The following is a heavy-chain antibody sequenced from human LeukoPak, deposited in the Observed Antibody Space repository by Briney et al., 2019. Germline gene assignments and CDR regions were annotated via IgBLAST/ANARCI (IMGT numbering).Heavy chain of an antibody. Sequence: GASVKVSCKASGYTFTGYYTHWVRQAPGQGLEWMGWINPNSGGTNYAQKFQGRVTMTRDTSISTAYMELSRLRSDDTAVYYCARDIYCSSTSCSDWGQGTLVTVSS. D-gene: IGHD2-2*01. CDR3: ARDIYCSSTSCSD. CDR1: GYTFTGYY. CDR2: INPNSGGT. V-gene: IGHV1-2*02. J-gene: IGHJ4*02.